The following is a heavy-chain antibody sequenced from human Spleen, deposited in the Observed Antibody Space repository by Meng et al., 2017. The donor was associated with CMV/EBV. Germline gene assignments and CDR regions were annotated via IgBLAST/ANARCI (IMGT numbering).Heavy chain of an antibody. V-gene: IGHV3-23*01. Sequence: GESLKISCAASGFTFSSYAMSWVRQAPGKGLEWVSAISGSGGSTYYADSVKGRFTISRDNSKNTLYLQMNSLRAEDTAVYYCAKDKSPDYYDSSGYLLLDYWGQGTLVTVSS. CDR2: ISGSGGST. CDR1: GFTFSSYA. D-gene: IGHD3-22*01. J-gene: IGHJ4*02. CDR3: AKDKSPDYYDSSGYLLLDY.